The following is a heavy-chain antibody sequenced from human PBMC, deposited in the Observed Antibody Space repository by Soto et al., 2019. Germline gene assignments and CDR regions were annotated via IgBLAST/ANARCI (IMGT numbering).Heavy chain of an antibody. J-gene: IGHJ4*02. D-gene: IGHD3-22*01. CDR1: GLRFRNFA. V-gene: IGHV3-23*01. CDR3: AKDESTGYVELY. Sequence: GGSLRLSCTAPGLRFRNFAMNWVRQAPGKGLEWVSTISGGGDSTYYADSVRGRFTVSRDDSKNTLYLQMNSLRAEDTALYYCAKDESTGYVELYWGLGTLVTVSS. CDR2: ISGGGDST.